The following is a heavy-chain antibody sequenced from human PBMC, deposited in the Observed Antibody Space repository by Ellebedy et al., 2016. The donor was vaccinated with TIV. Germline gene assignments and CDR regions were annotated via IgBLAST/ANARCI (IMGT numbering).Heavy chain of an antibody. V-gene: IGHV3-11*01. D-gene: IGHD3-9*01. CDR1: GFTFSDYY. Sequence: GGSLRLXXAASGFTFSDYYMSWIRQAPGKGLEWVSYISSSGSTIYYADSVKGRFTISRDNAKNSLYQQMNSLRAEDTAVYYCARVDDILTSFDYWGQGTLVTVSS. J-gene: IGHJ4*02. CDR2: ISSSGSTI. CDR3: ARVDDILTSFDY.